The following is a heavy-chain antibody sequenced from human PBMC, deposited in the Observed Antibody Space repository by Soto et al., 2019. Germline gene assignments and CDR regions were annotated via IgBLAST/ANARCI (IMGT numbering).Heavy chain of an antibody. V-gene: IGHV3-53*02. CDR2: IYSGGST. CDR3: ASRAYSSSSQQDY. J-gene: IGHJ4*02. CDR1: GFTVSSNY. D-gene: IGHD6-13*01. Sequence: EVQLVETGGGLIQPGGSLRLSCAASGFTVSSNYMSWVRQAPGKGLEWVSVIYSGGSTYYADSVKGRFTISRDNSNNTRYLQMNSLRAEDTAVYYCASRAYSSSSQQDYWGQGTLVTVSS.